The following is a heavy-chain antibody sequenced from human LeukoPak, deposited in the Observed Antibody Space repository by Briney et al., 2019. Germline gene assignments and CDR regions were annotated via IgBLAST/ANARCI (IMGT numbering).Heavy chain of an antibody. D-gene: IGHD5-12*01. J-gene: IGHJ4*02. Sequence: SETLSLTCTVSGGSISSYYWSWIRQPPGKGLEWIAYIYNSGTTNYNPSLKSRVTISVDTSKNQFSLHLSSVTAADTAVYYCARHGFSGYDSPSLDYWGQGTLVTVSS. V-gene: IGHV4-59*08. CDR3: ARHGFSGYDSPSLDY. CDR2: IYNSGTT. CDR1: GGSISSYY.